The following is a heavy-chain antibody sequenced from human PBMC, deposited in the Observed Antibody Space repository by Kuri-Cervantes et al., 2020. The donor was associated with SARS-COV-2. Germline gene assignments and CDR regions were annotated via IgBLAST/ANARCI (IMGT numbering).Heavy chain of an antibody. CDR3: ARSRFGDYLDAFDI. Sequence: ASVKVSCKASGYIFTSYYIHWVRQAPGQGLEWVGVTNPSGGGTTYAQKFQGRVAMTRDTSTNTVFMELSSLRSEDTAVYYCARSRFGDYLDAFDIWGQGTMVTVSS. D-gene: IGHD3-10*01. J-gene: IGHJ3*02. V-gene: IGHV1-46*01. CDR2: TNPSGGGT. CDR1: GYIFTSYY.